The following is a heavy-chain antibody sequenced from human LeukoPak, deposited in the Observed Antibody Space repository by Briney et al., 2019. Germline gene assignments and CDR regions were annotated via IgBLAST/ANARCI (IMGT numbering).Heavy chain of an antibody. CDR1: GGSITSRSYY. D-gene: IGHD3-22*01. CDR3: ARSRPDRSGYYSCGIFDY. CDR2: IYHLGSV. J-gene: IGHJ4*02. V-gene: IGHV4-39*01. Sequence: SETLSLTCTVSGGSITSRSYYWGWIRQPPGRGLEWIGSIYHLGSVRYNPSLKNRVTISVDTSMNQFSLNLSSVTAADTAVFYCARSRPDRSGYYSCGIFDYWGQGTLVTISS.